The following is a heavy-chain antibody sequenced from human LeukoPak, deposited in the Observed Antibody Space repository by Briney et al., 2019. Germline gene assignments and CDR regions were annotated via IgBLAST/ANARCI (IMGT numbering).Heavy chain of an antibody. J-gene: IGHJ4*02. CDR1: GGSISSGDYY. D-gene: IGHD5-12*01. Sequence: SQTLSLTCTVSGGSISSGDYYWSWIRQPPGKGLEWIGYIYYSGSTYYNPSLKSRVTISVDTSKNQFSLKLSSVTAADTAVYYCARASGYAPYPFDYWGQGTLVTVSS. CDR3: ARASGYAPYPFDY. CDR2: IYYSGST. V-gene: IGHV4-30-4*08.